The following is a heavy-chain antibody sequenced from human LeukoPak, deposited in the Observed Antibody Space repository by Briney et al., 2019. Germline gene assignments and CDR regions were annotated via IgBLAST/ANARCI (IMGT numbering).Heavy chain of an antibody. D-gene: IGHD6-19*01. V-gene: IGHV3-7*05. CDR2: TKQDGSEI. Sequence: GGSLRLSCAASGFTFSRYWMSWVRQAPGKGLEWVANTKQDGSEIYYVASVKGRFTVSRDNAKNSLSLQMNSLRADDTAVYYCARHWWDSSGSYHFDYWGQGTLVTVSS. CDR1: GFTFSRYW. J-gene: IGHJ4*02. CDR3: ARHWWDSSGSYHFDY.